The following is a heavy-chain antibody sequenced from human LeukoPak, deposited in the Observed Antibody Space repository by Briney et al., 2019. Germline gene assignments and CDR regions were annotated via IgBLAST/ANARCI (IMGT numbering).Heavy chain of an antibody. CDR2: INPNSGGT. Sequence: ASVKVSCKASGYTFTGYYMHWVRQAPGQGLEWMGWINPNSGGTNYAQKFQGRVTMTRDTSISTAYMELSRLRSDDTAVCYCARTQLWLLYYFDYWGQGTLVTVSS. CDR1: GYTFTGYY. V-gene: IGHV1-2*02. CDR3: ARTQLWLLYYFDY. J-gene: IGHJ4*02. D-gene: IGHD5-18*01.